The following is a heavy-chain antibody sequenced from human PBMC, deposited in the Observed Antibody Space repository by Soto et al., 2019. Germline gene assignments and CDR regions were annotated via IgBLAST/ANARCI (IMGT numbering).Heavy chain of an antibody. CDR3: AKDHLTTTVTTVGY. V-gene: IGHV3-30*18. CDR1: GFTFSNYG. Sequence: QVPLVESGGGVVQPGRSLRLSCAASGFTFSNYGMHWVRQAPGKGLEWVAVISYHGSDKYYADSVKGRFTISRDNSMKTLYLQMDGLRAEDSGVYYCAKDHLTTTVTTVGYWGQGTLVTVSS. D-gene: IGHD4-17*01. J-gene: IGHJ4*02. CDR2: ISYHGSDK.